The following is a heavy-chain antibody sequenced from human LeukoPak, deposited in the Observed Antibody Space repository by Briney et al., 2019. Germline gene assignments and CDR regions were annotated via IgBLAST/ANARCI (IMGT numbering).Heavy chain of an antibody. Sequence: GGSLRLTCAASGFTFRSYSMNWVRQAPGKGLEWVSTISSSSTYIYYADSVKGRFTISRDNAENSVYLQMDSLRGDDTAVYYCARDLSLGAPGGFDYWGQGTLVTVSS. V-gene: IGHV3-21*01. D-gene: IGHD3-16*01. CDR2: ISSSSTYI. CDR1: GFTFRSYS. CDR3: ARDLSLGAPGGFDY. J-gene: IGHJ4*02.